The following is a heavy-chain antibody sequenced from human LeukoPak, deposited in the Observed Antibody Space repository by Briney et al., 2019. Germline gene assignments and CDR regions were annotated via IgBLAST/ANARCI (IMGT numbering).Heavy chain of an antibody. D-gene: IGHD5-12*01. CDR1: GGSISSGGYS. Sequence: PSETLSLTCAVSGGSISSGGYSWSWIRQPPGKGLEWIGYIYHSGSTYYNPSLKSRVTISVDRSKNQFSLKLSSVTAADTAVYYCARGDPTIPFDYWGQGTLVTVSS. CDR3: ARGDPTIPFDY. V-gene: IGHV4-30-2*01. J-gene: IGHJ4*02. CDR2: IYHSGST.